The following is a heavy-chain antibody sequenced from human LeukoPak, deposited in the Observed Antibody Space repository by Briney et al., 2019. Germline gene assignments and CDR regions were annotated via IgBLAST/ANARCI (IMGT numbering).Heavy chain of an antibody. J-gene: IGHJ4*02. CDR3: ATTAAGLFAN. CDR2: IYYSGST. CDR1: GGSISSSSYY. D-gene: IGHD6-13*01. V-gene: IGHV4-39*07. Sequence: PSETLSLTCTVSGGSISSSSYYWGWIRQPPGKGPEWIGSIYYSGSTYYNPSLKSRVTISVDTSKNQFSLKLSSVTAADTAVYYCATTAAGLFANWGQGTLVTVSS.